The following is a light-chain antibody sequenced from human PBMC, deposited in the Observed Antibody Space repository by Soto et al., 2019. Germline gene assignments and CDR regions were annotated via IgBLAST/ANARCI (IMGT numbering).Light chain of an antibody. J-gene: IGKJ1*01. CDR3: QQYETFSGT. V-gene: IGKV1-5*01. CDR1: QSVSGW. CDR2: DAS. Sequence: DIEMPQSPSTLSASVGDTVTVTCRASQSVSGWLAWYQQKTGEAPKLPIYDASALQRGVPSRFSGSGSWTKFTLPIARLQPDDVATYYCQQYETFSGTFGPGTKVDIK.